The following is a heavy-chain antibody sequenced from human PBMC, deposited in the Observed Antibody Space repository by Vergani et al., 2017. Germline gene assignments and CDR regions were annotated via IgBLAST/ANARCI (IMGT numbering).Heavy chain of an antibody. V-gene: IGHV3-30*02. J-gene: IGHJ6*02. Sequence: QVQLVESGGGVVQPGGSLRLSCAASGFTFSTYGMHWVRQAPGKGLEWVAFIRYDGSNKYYVDSVKGRFTISRDNSKNTLYLQMNSLRAEDTALYYCAKDEGQWRGRLYYVMGDWGQGTTVTVSS. D-gene: IGHD6-19*01. CDR1: GFTFSTYG. CDR2: IRYDGSNK. CDR3: AKDEGQWRGRLYYVMGD.